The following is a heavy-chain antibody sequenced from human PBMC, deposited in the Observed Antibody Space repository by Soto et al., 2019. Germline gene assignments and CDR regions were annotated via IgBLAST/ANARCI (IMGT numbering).Heavy chain of an antibody. V-gene: IGHV1-8*01. J-gene: IGHJ4*02. CDR3: ARRAETNGWNGFGADKYYFDF. CDR1: RYTFTRYD. CDR2: MNPNTGNS. Sequence: SVKGSCKASRYTFTRYDIYWVRQATVQGLEWMGWMNPNTGNSGYAQKFQGRVTVTSDTSINTVHMELSSLRSEDTAVYYCARRAETNGWNGFGADKYYFDFWGQGTLVTVSS. D-gene: IGHD1-1*01.